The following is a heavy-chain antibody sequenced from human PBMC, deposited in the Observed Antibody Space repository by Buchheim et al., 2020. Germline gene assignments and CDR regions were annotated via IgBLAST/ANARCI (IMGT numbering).Heavy chain of an antibody. V-gene: IGHV4-61*02. J-gene: IGHJ6*02. CDR1: GGSISSGSYY. D-gene: IGHD6-6*01. CDR2: IYTSGST. Sequence: QVQLQESGPGLVKPSQTLSLTCTVSGGSISSGSYYWSWIRQPAGKGLEWIGRIYTSGSTNYNPSLKSRVTISVDTSKNQFSLKLSSVTAADTAVYYCASGSSSNYYYYYGMDVWGQGTT. CDR3: ASGSSSNYYYYYGMDV.